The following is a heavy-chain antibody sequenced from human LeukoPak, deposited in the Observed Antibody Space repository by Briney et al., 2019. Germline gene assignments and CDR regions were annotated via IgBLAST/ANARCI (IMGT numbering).Heavy chain of an antibody. CDR1: GLTFSSYW. CDR3: ARDQDLAIAAAGGFDY. Sequence: GGSLRLSCAASGLTFSSYWMSWVRQAPGKGLEWVANIKYDGSEEYYVDSVKGRFTISRDNAKNSLFLQMNSLRAEDTALYYCARDQDLAIAAAGGFDYWGQGTLVTVSS. V-gene: IGHV3-7*01. CDR2: IKYDGSEE. D-gene: IGHD6-13*01. J-gene: IGHJ4*02.